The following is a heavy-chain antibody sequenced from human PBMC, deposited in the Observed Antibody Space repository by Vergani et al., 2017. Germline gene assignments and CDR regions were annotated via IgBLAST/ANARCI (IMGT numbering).Heavy chain of an antibody. CDR2: IIPILGIA. V-gene: IGHV1-69*04. Sequence: QVQLVQSGAEVKKPGSSVKVSCKASGGTFSSYAISWVRQAPGQGLEWMGRIIPILGIANYAQKFQGRVTITADKSTSTAYMELSSLRSEDTAVYYCARDTLDILTGYSAFDIWGQGTMVTVSS. D-gene: IGHD3-9*01. J-gene: IGHJ3*02. CDR3: ARDTLDILTGYSAFDI. CDR1: GGTFSSYA.